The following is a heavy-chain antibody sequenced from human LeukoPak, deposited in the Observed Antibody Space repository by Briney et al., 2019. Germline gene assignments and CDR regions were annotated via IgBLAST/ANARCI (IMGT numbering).Heavy chain of an antibody. D-gene: IGHD3-10*01. V-gene: IGHV3-74*01. Sequence: GGSLRLSCAASGFTLSSYWMHWLRQAPGKGLVWVSRIDSDGTTTNYADSVKGRFTISRDTAKNTLYLQMNSLRAEDTAVYYCARPGAGSYMDVWGKGSTVAISS. CDR1: GFTLSSYW. CDR2: IDSDGTTT. CDR3: ARPGAGSYMDV. J-gene: IGHJ6*03.